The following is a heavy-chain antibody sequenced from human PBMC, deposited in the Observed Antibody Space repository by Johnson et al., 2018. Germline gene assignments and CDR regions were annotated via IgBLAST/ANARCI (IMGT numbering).Heavy chain of an antibody. CDR2: INPSGGST. CDR1: GYTFTSYY. J-gene: IGHJ6*03. D-gene: IGHD2-15*01. CDR3: SRSDCRGGSCNVNRIFYYMDV. V-gene: IGHV1-46*01. Sequence: QVQLVESGAEVKKPGASVKVSCKASGYTFTSYYIHWVRQAPGQGLEWMGIINPSGGSTNYAQKFQGRVTMTRDTSTSTVYMELSSLRFGESAVYYWSRSDCRGGSCNVNRIFYYMDVWGRGTTVTVSS.